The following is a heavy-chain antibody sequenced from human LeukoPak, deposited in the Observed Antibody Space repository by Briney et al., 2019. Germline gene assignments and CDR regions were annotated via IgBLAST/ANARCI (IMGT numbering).Heavy chain of an antibody. J-gene: IGHJ4*02. D-gene: IGHD3-9*01. CDR1: GGTFLSYA. V-gene: IGHV1-69*05. CDR3: ARGLGGILTGYYHYFDY. CDR2: IIPIFGTA. Sequence: ASVQVSCKASGGTFLSYAISWVRQAPGQGLEWMGGIIPIFGTANYAQKFQGRVTITTDESTSTAYMELSSLRSEDTAVYFCARGLGGILTGYYHYFDYWGQGTLVTVSS.